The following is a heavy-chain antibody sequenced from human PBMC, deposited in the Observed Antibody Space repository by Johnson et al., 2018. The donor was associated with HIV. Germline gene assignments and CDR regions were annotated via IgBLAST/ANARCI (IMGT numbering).Heavy chain of an antibody. D-gene: IGHD6-6*01. V-gene: IGHV3-30*04. CDR3: AKGGIATRFFDI. J-gene: IGHJ3*02. CDR1: GFTFSSYA. Sequence: QMQLVESGGGVVQPGGSLRLSCAASGFTFSSYAMHWVRQAPATGLEWVEVISYDGSDKYYADSVKGRFTISRDNSKNTLYLQMNSLRAEDTALYYCAKGGIATRFFDIWGQGTMVTVSS. CDR2: ISYDGSDK.